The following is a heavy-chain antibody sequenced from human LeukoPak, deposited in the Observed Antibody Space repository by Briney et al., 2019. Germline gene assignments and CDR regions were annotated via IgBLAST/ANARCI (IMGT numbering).Heavy chain of an antibody. CDR1: GLPFSPYG. Sequence: GGSLRLSCAASGLPFSPYGMSWVRQSPGKGLEWVSAISGSATGHITNYADSVKGRFTISRDNDKNTLYLQMNSLRVDDTAVYYCANHRSAFEFWGHGTLVTVSS. CDR2: ISGSATGHIT. CDR3: ANHRSAFEF. J-gene: IGHJ5*01. V-gene: IGHV3-23*01.